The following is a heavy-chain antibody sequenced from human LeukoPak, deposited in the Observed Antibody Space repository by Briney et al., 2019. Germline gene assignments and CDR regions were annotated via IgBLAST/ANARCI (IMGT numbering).Heavy chain of an antibody. J-gene: IGHJ5*02. CDR3: ARGIGDGDGYNLDDRFDP. D-gene: IGHD5-24*01. CDR1: GGSIRSYY. V-gene: IGHV4-59*01. Sequence: PSETLSLTCTVSGGSIRSYYWTWIRQPPGKGLEWIGYIYYSGSTNYNPSLKSRVTISVDTSKNQFSLKLSSVTAADTAVYYCARGIGDGDGYNLDDRFDPWGQGTLVTVSS. CDR2: IYYSGST.